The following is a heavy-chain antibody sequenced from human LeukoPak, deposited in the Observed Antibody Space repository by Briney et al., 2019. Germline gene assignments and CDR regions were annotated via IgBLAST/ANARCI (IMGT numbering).Heavy chain of an antibody. V-gene: IGHV3-23*01. CDR3: AKDDGGYDFWSGYPPSA. Sequence: GGSLRLSCAASGFTFSSYAMSWVRQAPGKGLEWVSAISGSGGSTYYADSVKGRFTISRDNSKNTLYLQMNSLRAEDTAVYYCAKDDGGYDFWSGYPPSAWGQGTLVTVSS. CDR1: GFTFSSYA. J-gene: IGHJ4*02. D-gene: IGHD3-3*01. CDR2: ISGSGGST.